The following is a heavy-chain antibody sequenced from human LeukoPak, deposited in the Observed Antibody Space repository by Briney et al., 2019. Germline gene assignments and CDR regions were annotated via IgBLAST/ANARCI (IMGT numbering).Heavy chain of an antibody. V-gene: IGHV1-8*01. CDR1: GYTFTSYD. CDR3: GRGPLGYYYDSSGYYSYYYYYYMDV. Sequence: GASVKVSCKASGYTFTSYDINWVRQATGQGLEWMGWMNPNSGNTGYAQKFQGRVTMTRNTSISTAYMELSSLRSEDTAVYYCGRGPLGYYYDSSGYYSYYYYYYMDVWGKGTTVTVSS. J-gene: IGHJ6*03. CDR2: MNPNSGNT. D-gene: IGHD3-22*01.